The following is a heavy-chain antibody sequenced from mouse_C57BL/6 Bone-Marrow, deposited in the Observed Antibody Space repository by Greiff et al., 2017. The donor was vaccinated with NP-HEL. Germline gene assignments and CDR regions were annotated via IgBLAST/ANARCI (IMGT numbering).Heavy chain of an antibody. J-gene: IGHJ1*03. CDR3: AREGGEGWYFDV. Sequence: QVQLQQSGTELVKPGASVKLSCKASGYTFTSYWMHWVKQRPGQGLEWIGNINPSNGGTNYNEKFKSKATLTVDKSSSTAYMQLSSLTSEDSAVYYCAREGGEGWYFDVWGTGTTVTVSS. V-gene: IGHV1-53*01. CDR1: GYTFTSYW. CDR2: INPSNGGT.